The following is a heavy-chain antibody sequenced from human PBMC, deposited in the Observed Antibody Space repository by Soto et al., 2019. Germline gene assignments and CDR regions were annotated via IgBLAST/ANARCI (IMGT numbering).Heavy chain of an antibody. Sequence: ASETLSLTCTFSGGSISSGGYYWSWIRQHPGKGLEWIGYIYYSGSTYYNPSLKSRVTISVDTSKNQFSLKLSSVTAADTAVYYCARLGIAAPRGWFDPWGQGTLVTVSS. J-gene: IGHJ5*02. CDR1: GGSISSGGYY. D-gene: IGHD6-13*01. V-gene: IGHV4-31*02. CDR2: IYYSGST. CDR3: ARLGIAAPRGWFDP.